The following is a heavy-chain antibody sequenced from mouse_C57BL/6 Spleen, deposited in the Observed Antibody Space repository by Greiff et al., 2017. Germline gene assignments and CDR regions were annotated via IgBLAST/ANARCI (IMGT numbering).Heavy chain of an antibody. CDR3: TRGGWLLYYFAY. CDR1: GYTFTSYW. J-gene: IGHJ2*01. D-gene: IGHD2-3*01. CDR2: IYPGNSDT. Sequence: EVQLQQSGTVLSRPGASVKMSCKTSGYTFTSYWMHWVKQRPGQGLEWIGAIYPGNSDTSYNQKFKGKAKLTAVTSASTAYMELSSLTNEDSAFYYCTRGGWLLYYFAYWGQGTTLTVSS. V-gene: IGHV1-5*01.